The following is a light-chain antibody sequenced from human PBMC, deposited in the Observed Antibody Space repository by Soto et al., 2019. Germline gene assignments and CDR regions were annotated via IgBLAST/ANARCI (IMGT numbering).Light chain of an antibody. Sequence: EIVMTQSPATLSVSRLELATLSCMASQSVRGNLAWYQQRPGQAPRLLIYAASTRATGIPARFSGSGSGTEFTLIIDSLQSEDFAVYYCQQYNNWPRTFGQGTKVDI. CDR3: QQYNNWPRT. J-gene: IGKJ1*01. CDR2: AAS. V-gene: IGKV3-15*01. CDR1: QSVRGN.